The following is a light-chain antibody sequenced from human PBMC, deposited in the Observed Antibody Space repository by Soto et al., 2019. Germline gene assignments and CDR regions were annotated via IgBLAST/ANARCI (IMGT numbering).Light chain of an antibody. V-gene: IGKV1-33*01. Sequence: DIQMTQSPSSLSASVGDRVTITCQAGPDISNSLNWYQHKPGKAPKLLIYDASSLETGVPSRFGGSGSGTDFTFTISSLPPEDIATYYCQQYDNVPLTFGGGTKVEI. CDR1: PDISNS. CDR2: DAS. J-gene: IGKJ4*01. CDR3: QQYDNVPLT.